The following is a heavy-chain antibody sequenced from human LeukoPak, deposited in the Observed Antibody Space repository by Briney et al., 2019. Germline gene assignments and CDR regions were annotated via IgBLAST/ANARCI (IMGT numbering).Heavy chain of an antibody. CDR1: GASVISYY. CDR3: ASVLLSSGYSN. Sequence: SETLSLTCSVSGASVISYYCNWIRQPPGKGLEWIGNVYNSGSTSYNPSLRSRATISVDTSKNQFSLKLSSVTAADTAVYYCASVLLSSGYSNWGQGNLVTVSS. D-gene: IGHD3-22*01. CDR2: VYNSGST. V-gene: IGHV4-59*02. J-gene: IGHJ4*02.